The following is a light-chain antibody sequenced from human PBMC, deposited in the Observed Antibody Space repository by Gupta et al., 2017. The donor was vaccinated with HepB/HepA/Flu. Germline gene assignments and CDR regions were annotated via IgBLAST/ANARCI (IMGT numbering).Light chain of an antibody. V-gene: IGKV4-1*01. CDR2: WAS. Sequence: DIVMTQSPDSLTVSLGERATINCKSSQTVLSSSKNNNYLAWYQQKPGQPPRLLIYWASTRESGVPDRFSGRGSGTDFTLTISSLQAEDVAVYYCQQEDSTPRTFGQGTKVEIK. CDR3: QQEDSTPRT. J-gene: IGKJ1*01. CDR1: QTVLSSSKNNNY.